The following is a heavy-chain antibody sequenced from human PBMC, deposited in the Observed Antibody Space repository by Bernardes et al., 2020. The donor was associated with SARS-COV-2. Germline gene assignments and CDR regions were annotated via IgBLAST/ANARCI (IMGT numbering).Heavy chain of an antibody. Sequence: GGSLRLSCAASDFSVSSNYMSWVRQAPGKGLEWFSILYSGGTAAYADSVKGRFTISRDNSKNTLYLQMNSLIADDTAVEYCRYSRSSGGTFYNLDYWGQGTLVTVSS. D-gene: IGHD6-6*01. V-gene: IGHV3-53*01. CDR2: LYSGGTA. CDR3: RYSRSSGGTFYNLDY. J-gene: IGHJ4*02. CDR1: DFSVSSNY.